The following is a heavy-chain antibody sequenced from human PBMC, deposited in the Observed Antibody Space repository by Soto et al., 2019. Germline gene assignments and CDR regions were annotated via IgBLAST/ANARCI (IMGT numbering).Heavy chain of an antibody. Sequence: QEQLVQSGAEVKKPGSSVKVSCKASGGLFSSYPISWVRQVPGQGLEWMGGIIPVFQTAYYTRRFQGRVTITAEESTNTAYMELRSRRSEDTAIYYWARGGSGYTWFNEFWGQGTLVTVSS. J-gene: IGHJ4*02. CDR1: GGLFSSYP. CDR3: ARGGSGYTWFNEF. CDR2: IIPVFQTA. V-gene: IGHV1-69*01. D-gene: IGHD3-22*01.